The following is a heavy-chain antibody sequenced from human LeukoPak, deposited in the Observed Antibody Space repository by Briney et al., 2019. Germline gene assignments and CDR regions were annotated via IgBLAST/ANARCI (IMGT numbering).Heavy chain of an antibody. CDR3: AREKRWLQSLFDY. D-gene: IGHD5-24*01. J-gene: IGHJ4*02. Sequence: GGSLRLSCAASGFTVSSNYMSWVRQAPGKGLEWVANIKQDGSEKYYVDSVKGRFTISRDNAKNSLYLQMNSLRAEDTAVYYCAREKRWLQSLFDYWGQGTLVTVSS. CDR2: IKQDGSEK. V-gene: IGHV3-7*01. CDR1: GFTVSSNY.